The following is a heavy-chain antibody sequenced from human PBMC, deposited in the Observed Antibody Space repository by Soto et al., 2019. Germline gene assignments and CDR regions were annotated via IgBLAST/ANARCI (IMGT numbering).Heavy chain of an antibody. CDR3: AGSGGGNPTGYGMDV. CDR2: IWYDGSIR. V-gene: IGHV3-33*01. J-gene: IGHJ6*02. Sequence: QVQLVESGGGVVQPGRSLRLSCAASGITFSSYAMHWVRQAPGKGPEWVAVIWYDGSIRFYGDSVRGRFTISRDNSKNTLYLEMNSPRAEDTAVYYCAGSGGGNPTGYGMDVWGLGTTVTVSS. CDR1: GITFSSYA. D-gene: IGHD2-15*01.